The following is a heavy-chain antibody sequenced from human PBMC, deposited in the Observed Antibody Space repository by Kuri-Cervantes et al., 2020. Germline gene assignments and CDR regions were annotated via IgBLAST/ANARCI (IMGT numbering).Heavy chain of an antibody. J-gene: IGHJ5*02. CDR3: ARGVVVPAAMSVLGYSGYDRGWFDP. Sequence: SQTLSLTCAVSGYSISSSNWWGWIRQLPGKGLEWIGHIHYSGSTYYSPSLKSRVTMSVDTSKNQFSMKLSSVTAADTAVYYCARGVVVPAAMSVLGYSGYDRGWFDPWGQGTLVTVSS. V-gene: IGHV4-28*03. CDR2: IHYSGST. D-gene: IGHD2-2*01. CDR1: GYSISSSNW.